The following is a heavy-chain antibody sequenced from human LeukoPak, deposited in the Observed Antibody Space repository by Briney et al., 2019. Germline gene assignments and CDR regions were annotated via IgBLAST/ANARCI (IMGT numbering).Heavy chain of an antibody. J-gene: IGHJ4*02. CDR1: GGSISSYY. V-gene: IGHV4-59*01. CDR3: GALIAAAGCYFDY. Sequence: SLTCTVSGGSISSYYWSWIRRPPGKGGEWMGYIYYRGSTNYNPCLTSRGTISVHTSKNQFSLKLSSVTAADTAVYYCGALIAAAGCYFDYWGQGTLVTVSS. D-gene: IGHD6-13*01. CDR2: IYYRGST.